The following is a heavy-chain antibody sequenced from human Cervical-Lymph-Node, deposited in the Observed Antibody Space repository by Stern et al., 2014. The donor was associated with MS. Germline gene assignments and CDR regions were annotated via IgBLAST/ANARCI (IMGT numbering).Heavy chain of an antibody. D-gene: IGHD6-19*01. V-gene: IGHV4-61*02. CDR3: ARGGQYSSGWYVG. CDR2: IYTSGST. CDR1: GGSISSGSYY. Sequence: QLQLQESGPGLVKPSQTLSLTCTVSGGSISSGSYYWSWIRQPAGKGLEWIGRIYTSGSTNYNPYLKSRVTISVDTSKNQFSLKLSSVTAADTAVYYCARGGQYSSGWYVGWGQGTLVTVSS. J-gene: IGHJ4*02.